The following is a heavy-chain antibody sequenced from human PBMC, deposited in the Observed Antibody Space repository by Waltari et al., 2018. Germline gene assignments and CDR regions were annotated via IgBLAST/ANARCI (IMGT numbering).Heavy chain of an antibody. CDR2: IKMDGSQE. J-gene: IGHJ4*02. CDR3: VRGWVEGLPRGCDY. D-gene: IGHD1-26*01. Sequence: EVQLVESGGGLVQPGGSLRLSCLGSGFIFSNHWMTWVCQAPGKGLARVANIKMDGSQEHCMHSVKGRFTISRDNAKSSMHLQMNSLTAEDTAIYYCVRGWVEGLPRGCDYWGQGTLVTVSS. CDR1: GFIFSNHW. V-gene: IGHV3-7*03.